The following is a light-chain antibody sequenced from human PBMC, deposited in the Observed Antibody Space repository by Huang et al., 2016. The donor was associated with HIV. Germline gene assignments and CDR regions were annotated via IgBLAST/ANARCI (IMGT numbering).Light chain of an antibody. CDR3: QQSYS. CDR1: QSISSY. Sequence: DIQMTQSPSSLSASVGDRVTITCRASQSISSYLNWYQQKPGKAPKILINAASSLQSAVPSRFSGSGSGTDFTLTISSLQPEDFATYYCQQSYSFGRGTKVDIK. V-gene: IGKV1-39*01. J-gene: IGKJ3*01. CDR2: AAS.